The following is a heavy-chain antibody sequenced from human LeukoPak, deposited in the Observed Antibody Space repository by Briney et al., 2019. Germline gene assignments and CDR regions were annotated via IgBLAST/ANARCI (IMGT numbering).Heavy chain of an antibody. CDR2: IKEDGSEK. V-gene: IGHV3-7*01. CDR1: GFTLSGYW. CDR3: ARGIGYLQDY. J-gene: IGHJ4*02. Sequence: GGSLRLSCAASGFTLSGYWMSWARQAPGKGLEWVANIKEDGSEKYYVDSVKGRFTISRDNAENSLYLQMNSLRGEDTAVYYCARGIGYLQDYWGQGTLATVSS. D-gene: IGHD5-12*01.